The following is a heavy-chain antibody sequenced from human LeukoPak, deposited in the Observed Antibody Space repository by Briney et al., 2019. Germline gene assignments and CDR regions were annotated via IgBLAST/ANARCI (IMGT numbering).Heavy chain of an antibody. CDR1: GGSISNTNW. D-gene: IGHD1-1*01. V-gene: IGHV4-4*02. CDR2: IYYRGNT. J-gene: IGHJ4*02. CDR3: ARAGNNWSFDY. Sequence: SETLSLTCGVSGGSISNTNWWTWVRPPPGKGLEWIGYIYYRGNTNYNPSLKSRVTMAVDTSKNQFSLKVSSVTAADTAVYYCARAGNNWSFDYWGQGTLVTVSS.